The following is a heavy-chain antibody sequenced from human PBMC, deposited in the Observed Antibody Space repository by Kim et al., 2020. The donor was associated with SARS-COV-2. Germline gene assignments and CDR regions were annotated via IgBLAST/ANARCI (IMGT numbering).Heavy chain of an antibody. J-gene: IGHJ3*02. CDR2: VRSKPNSDAT. CDR1: GFTFSGSA. Sequence: GGSLRLSCAGSGFTFSGSAIHWVRQPSGKGLESVGRVRSKPNSDATGYAASVKGRFTISRDDSKNTAYLQMNSLKTEDTAVYYCARGETGAIDIWGQGTMVTVSS. V-gene: IGHV3-73*01. CDR3: ARGETGAIDI. D-gene: IGHD7-27*01.